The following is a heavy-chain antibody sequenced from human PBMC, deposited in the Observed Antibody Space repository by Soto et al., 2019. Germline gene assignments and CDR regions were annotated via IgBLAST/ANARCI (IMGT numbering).Heavy chain of an antibody. CDR2: IIPIFGTA. V-gene: IGHV1-69*13. CDR1: GGTFSSYA. J-gene: IGHJ4*02. D-gene: IGHD3-9*01. Sequence: SVKVSCKASGGTFSSYAISWVRQAPGQGLEWMGGIIPIFGTANYAQKFQGRVTITADESTSTAYMELSSLRSEDTAVYYCARGLWDILTGYSYFDYWGQGTLVTVSS. CDR3: ARGLWDILTGYSYFDY.